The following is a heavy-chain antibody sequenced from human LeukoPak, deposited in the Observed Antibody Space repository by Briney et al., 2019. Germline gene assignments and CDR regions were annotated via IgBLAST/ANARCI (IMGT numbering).Heavy chain of an antibody. CDR3: ARLVRQVVMEYYFDT. D-gene: IGHD3-10*01. CDR2: IYFSGST. Sequence: SETLSLTCTVSGAAISSRSYYWGWIRQPPGKGLEWIGRIYFSGSTYYNPSLKSRVSISVDTSTNQFSLKLSSVTAADTAVYYCARLVRQVVMEYYFDTWGQGTLVTVSS. V-gene: IGHV4-39*01. J-gene: IGHJ4*02. CDR1: GAAISSRSYY.